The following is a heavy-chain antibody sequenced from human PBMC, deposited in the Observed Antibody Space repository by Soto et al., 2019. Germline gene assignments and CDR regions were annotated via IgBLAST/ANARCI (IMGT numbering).Heavy chain of an antibody. CDR1: GFTFSSYG. Sequence: QVQLVESGGGVVQPGRSLRLSCAASGFTFSSYGMHWVRQAPGKGLEWVAVISYDGSNKYYADSVKGRFTISRDNSKNPLYLQMNSLRAEDTAVYYCAKAGGYGGQIGYYFDYWGQGTLVTVSS. CDR3: AKAGGYGGQIGYYFDY. V-gene: IGHV3-30*18. D-gene: IGHD1-26*01. J-gene: IGHJ4*02. CDR2: ISYDGSNK.